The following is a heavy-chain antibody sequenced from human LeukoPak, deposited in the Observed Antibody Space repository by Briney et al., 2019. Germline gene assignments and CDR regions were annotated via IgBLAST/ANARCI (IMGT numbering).Heavy chain of an antibody. D-gene: IGHD6-19*01. Sequence: ASVKVSCKASGYSLSNYGISWVRQAPGQGLEWMGWISAYNGNTKYGQKVQGRVTMTTDTSTSTAYMELRSLRPDDTAVYYCARSSDSSGWYPVFDYWGQGTLVTVSS. CDR1: GYSLSNYG. CDR2: ISAYNGNT. V-gene: IGHV1-18*01. CDR3: ARSSDSSGWYPVFDY. J-gene: IGHJ4*02.